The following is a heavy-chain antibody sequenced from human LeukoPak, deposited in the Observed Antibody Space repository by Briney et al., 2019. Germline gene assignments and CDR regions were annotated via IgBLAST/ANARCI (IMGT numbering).Heavy chain of an antibody. J-gene: IGHJ4*02. D-gene: IGHD5-18*01. CDR2: ISGDGVST. CDR1: GFTFDDSA. V-gene: IGHV3-43*02. CDR3: AKNLNSYGYY. Sequence: AGGSLRLSCAASGFTFDDSAMHWVRQAPGKGLEWVSLISGDGVSTYADSVKGRFTISRDNSKNSLYLQMNSLRTEDTVLYYCAKNLNSYGYYWGQGTLVTVSS.